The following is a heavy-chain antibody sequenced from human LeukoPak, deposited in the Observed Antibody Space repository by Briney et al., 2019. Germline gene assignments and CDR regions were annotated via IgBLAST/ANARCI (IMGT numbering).Heavy chain of an antibody. V-gene: IGHV4-34*01. J-gene: IGHJ4*02. Sequence: PSETLSLTCAVYGGSFSGYYWSWIRQPPGKGLEWIGEINHSGSTNYNPSLKSRVTISVDTSKNQFSLKLSSVTAADTAVYYCARVYSSSWYDYFDYWGQGTLVTVSS. D-gene: IGHD6-13*01. CDR3: ARVYSSSWYDYFDY. CDR2: INHSGST. CDR1: GGSFSGYY.